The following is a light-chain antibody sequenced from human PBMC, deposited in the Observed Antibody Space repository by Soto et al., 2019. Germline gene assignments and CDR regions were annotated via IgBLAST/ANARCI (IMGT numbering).Light chain of an antibody. CDR2: GTS. CDR3: QQFGSSPT. V-gene: IGKV3-20*01. J-gene: IGKJ2*01. CDR1: QSVSSSY. Sequence: ETVLTQSPGTLSLSPGERATLSCRASQSVSSSYLAWYQQRPGQPPRLLNYGTSSRATGIPDRFSGSGSGTDFTLTISRLEPEDFAVYYCQQFGSSPTFGQGTKLEIK.